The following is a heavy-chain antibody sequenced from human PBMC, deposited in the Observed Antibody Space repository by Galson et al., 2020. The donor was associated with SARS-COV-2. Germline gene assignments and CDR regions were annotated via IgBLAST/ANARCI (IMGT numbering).Heavy chain of an antibody. CDR2: ISYDGSNK. CDR3: ARDRGVFGLPDGRFAY. J-gene: IGHJ4*02. Sequence: GGSLRLSCAASGFTFSSYAMHWVRQAPGKGLDWVAVISYDGSNKYYADSVKGRFTISRDNSKNTLYLQMNSLRAEDTAVYYCARDRGVFGLPDGRFAYWGQGTLVTVSS. CDR1: GFTFSSYA. D-gene: IGHD3-10*02. V-gene: IGHV3-30*04.